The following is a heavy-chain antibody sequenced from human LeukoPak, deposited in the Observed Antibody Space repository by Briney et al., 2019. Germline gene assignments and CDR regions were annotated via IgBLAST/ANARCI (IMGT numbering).Heavy chain of an antibody. D-gene: IGHD6-19*01. CDR1: GYTFTGYY. CDR3: ATARKGGGWYSWGAADAFDI. V-gene: IGHV1-2*02. J-gene: IGHJ3*02. CDR2: INPNSGGT. Sequence: ASVKVSCKASGYTFTGYYMHWVRQAPGQGLEWMGWINPNSGGTNYAQKFQGRVTMTRDTSISTAYMELRSLRSEDTAVYYCATARKGGGWYSWGAADAFDIWGQGTMVTVSS.